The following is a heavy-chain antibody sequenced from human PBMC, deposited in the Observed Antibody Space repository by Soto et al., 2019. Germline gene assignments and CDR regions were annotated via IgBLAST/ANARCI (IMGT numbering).Heavy chain of an antibody. V-gene: IGHV3-74*01. CDR1: GLTFSSYW. CDR2: MYTDASSA. Sequence: GGSLRLSCAASGLTFSSYWMHWVRQAPGKGLVWVSRMYTDASSATYADSVKGQFTISRDNAKNTLFLQIDSLRTEDTAVYYCVRGNSGYGNFDYWGEGTLVTVSS. D-gene: IGHD5-12*01. J-gene: IGHJ4*02. CDR3: VRGNSGYGNFDY.